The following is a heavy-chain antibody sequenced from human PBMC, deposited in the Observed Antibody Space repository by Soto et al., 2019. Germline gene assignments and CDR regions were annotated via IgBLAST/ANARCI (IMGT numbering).Heavy chain of an antibody. D-gene: IGHD5-18*01. V-gene: IGHV1-69*02. Sequence: KVSCKASGGTFSSYTISWVRQAPGQGLEWMGRIIPILGIANYAQKFQGRVTITADISTSTAYMELSSLRSEDTAVYYYAVTAMDSRALAYWGQGTLVTVSS. J-gene: IGHJ4*02. CDR2: IIPILGIA. CDR1: GGTFSSYT. CDR3: AVTAMDSRALAY.